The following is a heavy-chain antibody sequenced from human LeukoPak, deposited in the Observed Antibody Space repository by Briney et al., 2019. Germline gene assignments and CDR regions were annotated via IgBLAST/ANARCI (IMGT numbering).Heavy chain of an antibody. CDR3: ARLCRFGSSFCPP. V-gene: IGHV4-38-2*02. CDR2: IYHSGST. Sequence: PSETLSLTCTVSGYSISSGYYWCFRRQPPGKGLECVGSIYHSGSTYYHPSLKSRVTISVDTYKTQFSLKLSSVTAADTAVYYCARLCRFGSSFCPPWGEGTLVTVSP. J-gene: IGHJ5*02. D-gene: IGHD6-6*01. CDR1: GYSISSGYY.